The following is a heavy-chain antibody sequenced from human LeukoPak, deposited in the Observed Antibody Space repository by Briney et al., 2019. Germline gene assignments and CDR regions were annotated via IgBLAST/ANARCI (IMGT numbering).Heavy chain of an antibody. CDR1: GFTFDDYA. J-gene: IGHJ5*02. Sequence: GGSLRLSCAASGFTFDDYALHWVRQAPGKGLEWVSGITWNSVTIAYADSVKGRFTISRDNTKNSLYLQMNSLRAEDTALYYCAKAELWFGGLLFDPWGQGTLVTVSS. CDR2: ITWNSVTI. CDR3: AKAELWFGGLLFDP. V-gene: IGHV3-9*01. D-gene: IGHD3-10*01.